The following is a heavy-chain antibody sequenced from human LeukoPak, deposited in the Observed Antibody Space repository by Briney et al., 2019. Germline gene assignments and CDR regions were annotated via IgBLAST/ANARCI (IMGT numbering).Heavy chain of an antibody. CDR3: AKGQQWLPGTGAFDI. J-gene: IGHJ3*02. D-gene: IGHD6-19*01. Sequence: GGSLRLSCAASGFTFDDYAMHWVRQAPGKGLEWVSGISWNSGSIGYADSVKGRFTISRDNAKNSLYLQMNGLRAEDMALYYCAKGQQWLPGTGAFDIWGQGTMVTVSS. V-gene: IGHV3-9*03. CDR1: GFTFDDYA. CDR2: ISWNSGSI.